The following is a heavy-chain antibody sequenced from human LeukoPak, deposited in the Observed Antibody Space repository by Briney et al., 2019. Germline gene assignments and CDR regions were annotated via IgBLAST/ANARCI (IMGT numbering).Heavy chain of an antibody. CDR2: ISSIGYI. CDR3: ARDDQTGYSSSWYYYYYGMDI. CDR1: GFTFSIYS. J-gene: IGHJ6*02. V-gene: IGHV3-21*01. Sequence: GGSLRLSCAASGFTFSIYSMNWARQAPGKGLEWVSSISSIGYIYYADSVKGRFTISRDNAKNSLYLQMNSVRAEDTAVYYCARDDQTGYSSSWYYYYYGMDIWGQRTTVTVSS. D-gene: IGHD6-13*01.